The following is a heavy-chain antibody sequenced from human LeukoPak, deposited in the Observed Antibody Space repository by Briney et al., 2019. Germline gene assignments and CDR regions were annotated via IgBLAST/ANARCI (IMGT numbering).Heavy chain of an antibody. Sequence: SVKVSCKASGYTFTSYGISWVRQAPGQGLEWMGGIIPIFGTANYAQKFQGRVTITADESTSTAYMELSSLRSEDTAVYYCARSGVAVAGTPYYYGMDVWGQGTTVTVSS. V-gene: IGHV1-69*13. D-gene: IGHD6-19*01. CDR1: GYTFTSYG. J-gene: IGHJ6*02. CDR3: ARSGVAVAGTPYYYGMDV. CDR2: IIPIFGTA.